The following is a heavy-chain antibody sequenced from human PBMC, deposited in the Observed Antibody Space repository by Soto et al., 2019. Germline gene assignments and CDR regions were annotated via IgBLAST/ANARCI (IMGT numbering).Heavy chain of an antibody. V-gene: IGHV3-73*01. CDR2: IRSKSNSYVT. CDR1: GFSLSTSA. CDR3: TRSVAGITAHFDY. D-gene: IGHD5-18*01. J-gene: IGHJ4*02. Sequence: GSLRLSYAAAGFSLSTSARHCVRQDSGKRLEWVGRIRSKSNSYVTAYAASVKGRFTVSRDDSKNTAYLQMMSLKTEDTAVYYCTRSVAGITAHFDYWGLGTLVSVSS.